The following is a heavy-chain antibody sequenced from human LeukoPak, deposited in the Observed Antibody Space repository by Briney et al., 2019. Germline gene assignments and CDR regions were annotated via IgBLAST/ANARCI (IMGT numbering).Heavy chain of an antibody. D-gene: IGHD2-21*02. J-gene: IGHJ4*02. Sequence: GGSLRLSCAASGFTFSTYHMNWVRQAPGKGLEWVSSISTTSSYIYYSDSARGRFTISRDNAKNSLYLQMNSLRAEDTAAYYCARGLCGGDCYSDWGPGTLVTVSS. V-gene: IGHV3-21*01. CDR3: ARGLCGGDCYSD. CDR1: GFTFSTYH. CDR2: ISTTSSYI.